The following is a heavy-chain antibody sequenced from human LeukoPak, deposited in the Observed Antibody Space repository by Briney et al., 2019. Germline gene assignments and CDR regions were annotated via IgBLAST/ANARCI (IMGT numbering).Heavy chain of an antibody. CDR1: GYTLTGYY. CDR3: ARDRVGSGWPRPYYFEV. D-gene: IGHD6-19*01. V-gene: IGHV1-2*02. CDR2: INPNTGAT. Sequence: ASVKVSCKASGYTLTGYYLHWVRQAPGQRLEWMGWINPNTGATHSAQKFQGRITMTRDTSISTACMDLSRLRSDDTAVYYCARDRVGSGWPRPYYFEVWGQGTLVTVSS. J-gene: IGHJ4*02.